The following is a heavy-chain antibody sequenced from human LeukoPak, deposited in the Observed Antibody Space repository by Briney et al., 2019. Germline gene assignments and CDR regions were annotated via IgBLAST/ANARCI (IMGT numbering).Heavy chain of an antibody. CDR3: AKDRSGWNGGDFDY. CDR1: GFTFSSYA. D-gene: IGHD6-19*01. CDR2: ISGSGGST. J-gene: IGHJ4*02. V-gene: IGHV3-23*01. Sequence: PGGSLRLSCAASGFTFSSYAMSWVRQAPGKGLEWVSAISGSGGSTYYADSVKGRLTISRDNSKNTLYLQMNSLRAEDTAVYYCAKDRSGWNGGDFDYWGQGTLVTVSS.